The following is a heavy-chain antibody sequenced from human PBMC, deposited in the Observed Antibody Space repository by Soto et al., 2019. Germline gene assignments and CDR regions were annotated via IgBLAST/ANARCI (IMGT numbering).Heavy chain of an antibody. V-gene: IGHV1-18*01. J-gene: IGHJ4*02. CDR1: GYTFTNSG. CDR3: ARVLNYYGSGNCDH. Sequence: QVQLVQSGAEVKKPGASVRVSCKTSGYTFTNSGIHWVRQAPGQGLEWMGWISGYNGNTNYAQKVRGRVTLTTDTSTSTAYMELRSLRSDDTAVYYCARVLNYYGSGNCDHWGQGTQVTVSS. CDR2: ISGYNGNT. D-gene: IGHD3-10*01.